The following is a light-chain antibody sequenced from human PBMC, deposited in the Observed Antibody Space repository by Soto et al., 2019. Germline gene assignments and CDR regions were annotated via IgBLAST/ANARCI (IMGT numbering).Light chain of an antibody. CDR1: QSISSW. CDR3: HQDNSYAWT. Sequence: DIQMTQSPSTLSASVGDRVTITCRASQSISSWLAWYQQKPGKAPKLLIYKASSLESGVPSRFSGSGSGTECTLTISSLQTDDVATYDCHQDNSYAWTFGQGTKVEIK. V-gene: IGKV1-5*03. CDR2: KAS. J-gene: IGKJ1*01.